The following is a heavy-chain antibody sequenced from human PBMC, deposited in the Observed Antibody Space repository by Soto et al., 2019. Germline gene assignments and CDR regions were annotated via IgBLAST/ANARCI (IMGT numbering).Heavy chain of an antibody. J-gene: IGHJ6*02. Sequence: PSETLSLTCAVSGYSISSGYYWGWIRQPAGKGLEWIGSIYHSVSTYYKPSLKSRVTISVDTSKNQFSLKLSSVTAAETAVYYCAKYALGGMDVCGQGTTVTVSS. CDR1: GYSISSGYY. D-gene: IGHD2-2*01. CDR3: AKYALGGMDV. V-gene: IGHV4-38-2*01. CDR2: IYHSVST.